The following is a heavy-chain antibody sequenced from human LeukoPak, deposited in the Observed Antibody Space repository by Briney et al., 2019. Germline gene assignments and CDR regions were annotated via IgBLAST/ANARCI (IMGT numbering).Heavy chain of an antibody. Sequence: SETLSLTCTVSGGSISTYYWSWIRQPPGKGLEWIGYIYYSGSTNYNPSLKSRVTISVDTSKNQFSLKLSSVTAADTAVYYCARLAEMPHGYYDSSGRSYYYYGMDVWGQGTTVTVSS. D-gene: IGHD3-22*01. J-gene: IGHJ6*02. CDR3: ARLAEMPHGYYDSSGRSYYYYGMDV. CDR1: GGSISTYY. V-gene: IGHV4-59*08. CDR2: IYYSGST.